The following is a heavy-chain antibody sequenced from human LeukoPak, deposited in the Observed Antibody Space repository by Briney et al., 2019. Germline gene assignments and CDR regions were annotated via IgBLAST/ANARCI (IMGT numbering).Heavy chain of an antibody. J-gene: IGHJ4*02. CDR2: ISGSGGST. CDR1: GFTFSSYA. CDR3: AKAADDFWSGYSALDY. D-gene: IGHD3-3*01. Sequence: GGSLRLSCAASGFTFSSYAMSWVRQAPGKGLEWVSAISGSGGSTYYADSVKGRFTISRDNSKNTLYLQMNSLRAEDTAVYYCAKAADDFWSGYSALDYWGQGTLVTVSS. V-gene: IGHV3-23*01.